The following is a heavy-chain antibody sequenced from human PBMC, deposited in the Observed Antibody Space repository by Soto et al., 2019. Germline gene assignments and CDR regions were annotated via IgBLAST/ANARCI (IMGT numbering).Heavy chain of an antibody. CDR2: ISSGSGNI. V-gene: IGHV3-48*04. D-gene: IGHD3-10*01. Sequence: GGSLRLSCAASGFTFSSYAMSWVRQAPGKGLEWVSYISSGSGNILYADSVKGRFTISRDNAKNSLYLQMNSLRAEDTAVYYCARTYGTGSLNWFDPWGQGTLVTVSS. CDR1: GFTFSSYA. CDR3: ARTYGTGSLNWFDP. J-gene: IGHJ5*02.